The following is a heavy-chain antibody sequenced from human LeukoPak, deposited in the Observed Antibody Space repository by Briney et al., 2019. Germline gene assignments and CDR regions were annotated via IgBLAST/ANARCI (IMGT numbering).Heavy chain of an antibody. Sequence: GGSLRLSCAASGFTFDDYAMHWVRQAPGKGLEWVSSITWNSGNIDYADYVKGRFTISRDNAKNSLYLQMNSLRAEDTAFYYCAKDRDGITMVRGLDYWGQGTLVTVSS. CDR3: AKDRDGITMVRGLDY. CDR2: ITWNSGNI. V-gene: IGHV3-9*01. D-gene: IGHD3-10*01. CDR1: GFTFDDYA. J-gene: IGHJ4*02.